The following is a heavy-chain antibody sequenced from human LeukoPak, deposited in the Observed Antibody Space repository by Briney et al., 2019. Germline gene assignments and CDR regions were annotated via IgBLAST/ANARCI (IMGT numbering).Heavy chain of an antibody. J-gene: IGHJ4*02. CDR2: INPDSGGT. Sequence: ASVKVSCKASGYTFTGYYMHWVRQAPGQGLEWMGWINPDSGGTNFARKFQGRVTMTRDTSISTAYMELSRLRSDDTAVYYCGRDFRDSLDYWGQGTLVTVSS. V-gene: IGHV1-2*02. CDR1: GYTFTGYY. CDR3: GRDFRDSLDY.